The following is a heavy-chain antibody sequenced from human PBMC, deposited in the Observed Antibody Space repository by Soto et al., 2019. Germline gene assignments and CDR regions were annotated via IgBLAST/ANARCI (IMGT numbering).Heavy chain of an antibody. Sequence: SETLSLTCTVSGGSISSSSDYWGWIRQPPGKGLEWIGSIYYSGSTYYNPSLKSRVTISVDTSKNQFSLKLSSVTAADTAVYYCARLRYYGAYDYWGQGTLVTVS. CDR1: GGSISSSSDY. D-gene: IGHD4-17*01. J-gene: IGHJ4*02. V-gene: IGHV4-39*01. CDR2: IYYSGST. CDR3: ARLRYYGAYDY.